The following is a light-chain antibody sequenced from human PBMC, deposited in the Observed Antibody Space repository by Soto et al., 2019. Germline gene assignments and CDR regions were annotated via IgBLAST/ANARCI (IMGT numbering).Light chain of an antibody. Sequence: QSALTQPPSASGSPGQSVAISCTGTASDIGGYTFVSWYQQHPGKAPKLLIYDVNKRPSGVPDRFSGSKSGNTASLTVSGLQAEAEADYYCSAHGGTNPSVFGTGTKLTAL. J-gene: IGLJ1*01. V-gene: IGLV2-8*01. CDR1: ASDIGGYTF. CDR3: SAHGGTNPSV. CDR2: DVN.